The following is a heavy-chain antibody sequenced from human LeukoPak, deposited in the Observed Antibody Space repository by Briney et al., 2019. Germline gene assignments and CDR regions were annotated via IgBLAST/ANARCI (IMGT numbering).Heavy chain of an antibody. CDR1: GGSFSGYY. CDR2: INHSGST. CDR3: ASPYCGGDCPLGY. V-gene: IGHV4-34*01. D-gene: IGHD2-21*02. J-gene: IGHJ4*02. Sequence: SETLSLTCAVYGGSFSGYYWSWIRQPPGEGLEWIGEINHSGSTNYNPSLKSRVTISVDTSKNQFSLKLSSVTAADTAVYYCASPYCGGDCPLGYWGQGTLVTVSS.